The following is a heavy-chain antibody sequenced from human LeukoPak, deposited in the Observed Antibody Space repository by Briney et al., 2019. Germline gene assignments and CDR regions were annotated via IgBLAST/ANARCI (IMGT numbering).Heavy chain of an antibody. CDR1: GFTFRSYR. J-gene: IGHJ3*02. V-gene: IGHV3-7*04. CDR2: IKQGESER. D-gene: IGHD3-22*01. Sequence: GGSLRLSCAASGFTFRSYRMNWDCQAPGKGLEWVASIKQGESERYYVDSVNGRFTISRDNAKNSLYLQMNSLRAEDTAVYYCARGDNSAFDIWGQGTIVTVSS. CDR3: ARGDNSAFDI.